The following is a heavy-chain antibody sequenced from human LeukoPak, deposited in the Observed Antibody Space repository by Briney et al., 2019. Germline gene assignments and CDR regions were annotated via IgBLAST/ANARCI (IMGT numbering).Heavy chain of an antibody. J-gene: IGHJ3*02. Sequence: PGGSLRLSCAASGFTFSSYAMSWVRQAPGKGLGWVSRINSDGSSTSYADSVKGRFTISRDNAKNTLYLQMSRLRAEDTAVYYCATSYGANAFDIWGQGTMVTVSS. D-gene: IGHD4-17*01. V-gene: IGHV3-74*01. CDR3: ATSYGANAFDI. CDR2: INSDGSST. CDR1: GFTFSSYA.